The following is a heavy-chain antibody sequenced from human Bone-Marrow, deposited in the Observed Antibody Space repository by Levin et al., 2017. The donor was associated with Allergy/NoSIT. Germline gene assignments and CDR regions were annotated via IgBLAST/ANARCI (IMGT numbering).Heavy chain of an antibody. Sequence: PSQTLSLTCTFSGFSLKTSGTCINWIRQPPGKAPEWLARIDWDEDKYYRASLKTRLTISKDPSTNQVVLTMTNMDPVDTGTYYCARMINYFGSGSPLMDVWGQGTTVTVSS. V-gene: IGHV2-70*11. CDR2: IDWDEDK. D-gene: IGHD3-10*01. J-gene: IGHJ6*02. CDR3: ARMINYFGSGSPLMDV. CDR1: GFSLKTSGTC.